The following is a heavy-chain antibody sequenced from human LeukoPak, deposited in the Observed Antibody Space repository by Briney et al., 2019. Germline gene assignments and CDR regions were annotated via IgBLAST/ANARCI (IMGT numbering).Heavy chain of an antibody. CDR3: ARTPYYYGSGRGYYYCVDV. CDR2: ISSSGSTI. CDR1: GFTFSTYE. Sequence: GGSLRLSCAASGFTFSTYEMNWVRQAPGKGLEWVSYISSSGSTIYYADSVKGRFTISRDNAKNSLYLQMNSLRAEDTAVYYCARTPYYYGSGRGYYYCVDVWGKGTTVTISS. D-gene: IGHD3-10*01. V-gene: IGHV3-48*03. J-gene: IGHJ6*03.